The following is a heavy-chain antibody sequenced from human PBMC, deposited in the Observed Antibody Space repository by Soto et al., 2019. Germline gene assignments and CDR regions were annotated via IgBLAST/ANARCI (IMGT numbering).Heavy chain of an antibody. D-gene: IGHD3-9*01. Sequence: PGESLKISCKGSGYSFTSYWIGWVRQMPGKGLEWMGIIYPGDSDTRYSPSFQGQVTISADKSISTAYLQWSSLKASDTAMYYCAKAGRYFDWLSALDYWGQGTLVTVSS. CDR3: AKAGRYFDWLSALDY. CDR2: IYPGDSDT. J-gene: IGHJ4*02. V-gene: IGHV5-51*01. CDR1: GYSFTSYW.